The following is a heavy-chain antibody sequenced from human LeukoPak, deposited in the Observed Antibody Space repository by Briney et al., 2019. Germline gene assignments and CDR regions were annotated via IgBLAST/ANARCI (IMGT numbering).Heavy chain of an antibody. CDR1: GGSISSYY. Sequence: SETLSLTCTVSGGSISSYYWSWIRQPAGKGLEWIGRIYTSGSTNYNPSLKSRVTTSVDTSKNQFSLKLSSVTAADTAVYYCARGEDTIFGVVSPTFDPWGQGTLVTVSS. CDR3: ARGEDTIFGVVSPTFDP. D-gene: IGHD3-3*01. J-gene: IGHJ5*02. V-gene: IGHV4-4*07. CDR2: IYTSGST.